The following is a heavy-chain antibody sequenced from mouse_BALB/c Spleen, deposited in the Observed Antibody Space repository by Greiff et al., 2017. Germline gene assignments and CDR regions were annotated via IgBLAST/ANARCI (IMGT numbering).Heavy chain of an antibody. CDR3: AGFTTVVPFDY. Sequence: VQLQQSAAELARPGASVKMSCKASGYTFTSYTMHWVKQRPGQGLEWIGYINPSSGYTEYNQKFKDKTTLTADKSSSTAYMQLSSLTSEDSAVYYCAGFTTVVPFDYWGQGTTLTVSS. J-gene: IGHJ2*01. D-gene: IGHD1-1*01. CDR1: GYTFTSYT. CDR2: INPSSGYT. V-gene: IGHV1-4*02.